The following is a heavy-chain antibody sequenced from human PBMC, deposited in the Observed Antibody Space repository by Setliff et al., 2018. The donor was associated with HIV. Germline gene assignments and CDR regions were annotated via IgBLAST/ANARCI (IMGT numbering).Heavy chain of an antibody. CDR1: GFRISNYA. CDR3: ARAAVVGRPLYYFDS. V-gene: IGHV3-23*03. CDR2: LYSGGGVS. D-gene: IGHD2-15*01. Sequence: GESLKISCAVSGFRISNYAMSWVRQAPGKGLEWVSTLYSGGGVSYYGDSVKGRFTISSDDGTVYLQLNSLRAEDTALYYCARAAVVGRPLYYFDSWGQGTLVTVS. J-gene: IGHJ4*02.